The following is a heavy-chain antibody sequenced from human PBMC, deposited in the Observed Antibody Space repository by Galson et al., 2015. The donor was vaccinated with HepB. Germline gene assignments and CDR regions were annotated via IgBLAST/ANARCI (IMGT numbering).Heavy chain of an antibody. Sequence: SLRLSCAASGFTFSGSAIHWVRQTSRKGLEWVGRIRTKASNYATAYAASLQGRFTISRDDSKNTAYLHMKSLKTEDTAVYYCARGVDTPMGKSYYYGLDVWGQGTTVTVSS. D-gene: IGHD5-18*01. CDR3: ARGVDTPMGKSYYYGLDV. CDR1: GFTFSGSA. J-gene: IGHJ6*02. V-gene: IGHV3-73*01. CDR2: IRTKASNYAT.